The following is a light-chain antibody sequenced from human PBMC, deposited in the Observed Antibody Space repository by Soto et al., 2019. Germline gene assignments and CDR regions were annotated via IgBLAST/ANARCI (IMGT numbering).Light chain of an antibody. Sequence: QSALTQPPSASGSPGQSVTISCTGTSSDVGGYNYVSWYQQHPGKAPKLIIYEVSNRPSGVSNRFSGSKSGNTASLTISGLQAEDEADYHCRSYTTSSTHVFGTGTKVTVL. J-gene: IGLJ1*01. V-gene: IGLV2-14*01. CDR3: RSYTTSSTHV. CDR1: SSDVGGYNY. CDR2: EVS.